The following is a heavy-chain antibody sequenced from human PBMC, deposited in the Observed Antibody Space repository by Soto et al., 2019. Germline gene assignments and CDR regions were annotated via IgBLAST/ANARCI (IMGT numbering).Heavy chain of an antibody. CDR2: ISWTDDR. CDR3: AHRLLKWIDFDWLSGEWLDP. CDR1: GFSLSSNGVS. J-gene: IGHJ5*02. D-gene: IGHD3-9*01. V-gene: IGHV2-5*01. Sequence: SGPTLVNPTQTLTLTCTFSGFSLSSNGVSVGWIRQPPGKALEWLALISWTDDRRYSPSLKSRLTITKDTSKNQVVLTMTNMDPVDTATYYCAHRLLKWIDFDWLSGEWLDPCGQGTLVTVSS.